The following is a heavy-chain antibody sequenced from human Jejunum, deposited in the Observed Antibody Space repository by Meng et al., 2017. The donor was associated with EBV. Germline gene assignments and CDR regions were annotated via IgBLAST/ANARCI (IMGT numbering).Heavy chain of an antibody. Sequence: EGRLVESGGGLVQPGGSLRLSCAASGFTFSDYWMHWVRQAPGKGLVWVSRIKNDGTDPYYADSVKGRFTVSRDNAKNTLYLQMNSLRAEDTAIYYCARGYRDYWGRGTLVTVSS. V-gene: IGHV3-74*01. CDR2: IKNDGTDP. D-gene: IGHD5-18*01. J-gene: IGHJ4*02. CDR3: ARGYRDY. CDR1: GFTFSDYW.